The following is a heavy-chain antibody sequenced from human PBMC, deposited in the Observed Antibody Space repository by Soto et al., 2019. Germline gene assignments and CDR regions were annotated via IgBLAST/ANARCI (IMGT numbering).Heavy chain of an antibody. CDR1: GGSISSGGYY. D-gene: IGHD4-17*01. CDR2: IYYSGST. J-gene: IGHJ6*02. V-gene: IGHV4-31*03. CDR3: AREYMTTGVLYYYGMDV. Sequence: SETLSLTCTVSGGSISSGGYYWSWIRQHPGKGLEWIGYIYYSGSTYYNPSLKSRVTISVDTSKNQFSLKLSSVTAADTAVYYCAREYMTTGVLYYYGMDVWGQGTTVTVSS.